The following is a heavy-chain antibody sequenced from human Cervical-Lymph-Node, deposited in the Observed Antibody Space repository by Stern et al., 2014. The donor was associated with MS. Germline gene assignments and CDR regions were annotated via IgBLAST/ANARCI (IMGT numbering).Heavy chain of an antibody. J-gene: IGHJ3*02. V-gene: IGHV1-69*01. CDR2: IIPIFGRA. CDR1: GGTFSSYA. CDR3: ARVPYGSGSYGDAFDI. Sequence: QMQLVQSGAEVKKPGSSVKVSCKASGGTFSSYAISWVRQAPGQGLEWMGGIIPIFGRANYAQKFQGRGTITADESTSTAYMELSSLRSEDTAVYYCARVPYGSGSYGDAFDIWGQGTMVTVSS. D-gene: IGHD3-10*01.